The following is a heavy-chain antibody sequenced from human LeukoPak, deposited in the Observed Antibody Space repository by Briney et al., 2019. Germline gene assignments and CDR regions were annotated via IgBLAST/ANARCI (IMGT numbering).Heavy chain of an antibody. Sequence: GRSLRLSCAASGFTFDDYAMHWVRQAPGKGLEWVSGISWNSGSIGYADSVKGRFTISRDNAKNSLYLQMNSLRAEDTAVYYCARDNYVSSGSNWFDPWGQGTLVTVSS. CDR1: GFTFDDYA. J-gene: IGHJ5*02. D-gene: IGHD3-22*01. CDR3: ARDNYVSSGSNWFDP. V-gene: IGHV3-9*01. CDR2: ISWNSGSI.